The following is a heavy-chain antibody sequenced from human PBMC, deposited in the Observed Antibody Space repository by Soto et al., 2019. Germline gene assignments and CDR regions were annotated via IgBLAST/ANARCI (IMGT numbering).Heavy chain of an antibody. J-gene: IGHJ5*02. CDR1: GGSISSGGYS. CDR3: ARGNTMVRGVRTWWFDP. Sequence: SETLSLTCAVSGGSISSGGYSWSWIRQPPGKGLEWIGYIYHSGSTYYNPSLKSRVTISVDRSKNQFSLKLSSVTAADTAVYYCARGNTMVRGVRTWWFDPWGQGTQVTVSS. V-gene: IGHV4-30-2*01. D-gene: IGHD3-10*01. CDR2: IYHSGST.